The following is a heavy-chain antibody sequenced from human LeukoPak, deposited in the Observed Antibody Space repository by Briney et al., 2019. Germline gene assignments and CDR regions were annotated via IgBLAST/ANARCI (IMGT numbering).Heavy chain of an antibody. CDR2: IGSSSGYI. CDR3: ARTNYYDSSGYPHGGSSEY. D-gene: IGHD3-22*01. CDR1: GFIFSSYG. V-gene: IGHV3-21*01. J-gene: IGHJ4*02. Sequence: PGGSLRLSCAASGFIFSSYGMNWVRQAPGKGLEWVSSIGSSSGYIYYADSVKGRFTISRDNAKDALYLQMNSLRAEDTAVYYCARTNYYDSSGYPHGGSSEYWGQGTLVTVSS.